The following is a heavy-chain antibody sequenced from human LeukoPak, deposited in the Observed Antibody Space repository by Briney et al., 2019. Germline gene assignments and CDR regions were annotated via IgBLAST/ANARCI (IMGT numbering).Heavy chain of an antibody. D-gene: IGHD3-9*01. CDR1: GGSISSYY. V-gene: IGHV4-4*07. CDR2: IYTSGST. J-gene: IGHJ3*02. Sequence: KPSETLSLTCTVSGGSISSYYWSWIRQPAGKGLEWIGRIYTSGSTNYNPSLKSRVTVSVDTSKNQFSLKLSSVTAADTAVYYCARTPILTGYYGAFDIWGQGTMVTVSS. CDR3: ARTPILTGYYGAFDI.